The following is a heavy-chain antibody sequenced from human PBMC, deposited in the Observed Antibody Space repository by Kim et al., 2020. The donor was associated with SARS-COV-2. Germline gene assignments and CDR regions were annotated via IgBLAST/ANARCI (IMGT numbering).Heavy chain of an antibody. Sequence: SETLSLTCTVSGGSISSSSYYWGWIRQPPGKGLEWIGSIYYSGSTYYNPSLKSRVTISVDTSKNQFSLKLSSVTAADTAVYYCARQPLTYYDFWSGYCGWFDPWGQGTLVTVSS. D-gene: IGHD3-3*01. J-gene: IGHJ5*02. CDR3: ARQPLTYYDFWSGYCGWFDP. CDR1: GGSISSSSYY. CDR2: IYYSGST. V-gene: IGHV4-39*01.